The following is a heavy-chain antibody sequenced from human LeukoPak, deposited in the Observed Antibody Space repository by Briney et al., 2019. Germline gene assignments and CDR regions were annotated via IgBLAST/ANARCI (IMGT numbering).Heavy chain of an antibody. J-gene: IGHJ4*02. Sequence: GGSLRLSCVASGFTFTKHWMSWVRQAPGKGLEWVANIKEGGSVKNYMDSVKGRFTISRDNAKNSVSLQMNSLRAEDTAVYYCGRDIVDGGDDYWGQGTLVTVSS. V-gene: IGHV3-7*01. D-gene: IGHD2-21*02. CDR2: IKEGGSVK. CDR1: GFTFTKHW. CDR3: GRDIVDGGDDY.